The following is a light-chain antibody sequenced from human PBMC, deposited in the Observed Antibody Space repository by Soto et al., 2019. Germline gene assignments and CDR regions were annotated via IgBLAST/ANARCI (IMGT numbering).Light chain of an antibody. J-gene: IGLJ3*02. CDR2: RND. CDR3: ATWDDSLSAWV. CDR1: SSNIGAGYD. V-gene: IGLV1-47*01. Sequence: QSVLTQPPSVSGAPGQRVTISCTGSSSNIGAGYDVHWYQQLPGTAPKLLIYRNDQRPSGVPDRFSGSKSGTSASLAISGLRSEDETDYSCATWDDSLSAWVFGGGTQLTVL.